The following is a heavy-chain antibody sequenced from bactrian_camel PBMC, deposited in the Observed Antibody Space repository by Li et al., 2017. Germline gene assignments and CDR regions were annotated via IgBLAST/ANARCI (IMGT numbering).Heavy chain of an antibody. CDR1: GRIPGMAF. V-gene: IGHV3-3*01. D-gene: IGHD6*01. Sequence: HVQLVESGGGSVQAGTSLTLSCTALGRIPGMAFMAWFRQAPGKEREAVAGISTLDGASYYSDSVKDRFTLVHYGRNKTLYLEMNSLKPEDTAMYYCAAERGLEYLGPYSDAWYKETRYNVWGQGTQVTVS. CDR2: ISTLDGAS. CDR3: AAERGLEYLGPYSDAWYKETRYNV. J-gene: IGHJ4*01.